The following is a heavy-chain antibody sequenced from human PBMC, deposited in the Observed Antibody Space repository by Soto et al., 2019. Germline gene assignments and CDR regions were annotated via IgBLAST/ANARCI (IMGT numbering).Heavy chain of an antibody. CDR2: ISGSGGST. J-gene: IGHJ4*02. V-gene: IGHV3-23*01. D-gene: IGHD6-13*01. Sequence: GGSLRLSCAASGFTFSSYAMSWVRQAPGKGLEWVSAISGSGGSTYYADSVKGRFTISRDNSKNTLYLQMNSLRAEDTAVYYCAKVARGYSSSWSSYYFDYWGQGTLVTVSS. CDR3: AKVARGYSSSWSSYYFDY. CDR1: GFTFSSYA.